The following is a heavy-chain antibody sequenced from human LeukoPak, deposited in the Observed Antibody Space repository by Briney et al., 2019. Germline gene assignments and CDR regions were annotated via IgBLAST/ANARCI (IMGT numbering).Heavy chain of an antibody. CDR2: LRYDGSNK. CDR3: AKDYKPCPTSIAGPRY. D-gene: IGHD6-13*01. V-gene: IGHV3-30*02. CDR1: GFTFSSYG. Sequence: PGGSLRLSCAASGFTFSSYGMHWVRQAPGKGLEWVAFLRYDGSNKYYADSVKGRFTISRDNSKNTLYLQMNSLRAEDTAVYYCAKDYKPCPTSIAGPRYWGQGTLVTVSS. J-gene: IGHJ4*02.